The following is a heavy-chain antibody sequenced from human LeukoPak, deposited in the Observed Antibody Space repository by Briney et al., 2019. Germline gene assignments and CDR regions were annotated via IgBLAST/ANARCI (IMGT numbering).Heavy chain of an antibody. D-gene: IGHD3-22*01. Sequence: ASVKVSCKASGYTFTSYGISWVRQAPGQGLEWMGWISAYNGNTNYAQKLQGRVTMTTHTSTSTAYMELRSLRSDDTAVYYRARPKRYYYDSSGYYRYFDYWGQGTLVTVSS. J-gene: IGHJ4*02. CDR2: ISAYNGNT. V-gene: IGHV1-18*01. CDR1: GYTFTSYG. CDR3: ARPKRYYYDSSGYYRYFDY.